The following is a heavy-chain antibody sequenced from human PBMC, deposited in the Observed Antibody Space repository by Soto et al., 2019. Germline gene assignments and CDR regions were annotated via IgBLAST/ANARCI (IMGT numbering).Heavy chain of an antibody. D-gene: IGHD2-2*01. J-gene: IGHJ6*02. CDR1: GSSVNNNYR. CDR3: ARVVVVPAAPNYYYGMGV. CDR2: MYYSGTT. V-gene: IGHV4-28*01. Sequence: SETLSLTCAVSGSSVNNNYRWGWIRHPPGKGLEWIGYMYYSGTTYYNPSLKSRVTMSVDTSKNQFSLKLSSVTAADTAVYYCARVVVVPAAPNYYYGMGVWGQGTTVTVSS.